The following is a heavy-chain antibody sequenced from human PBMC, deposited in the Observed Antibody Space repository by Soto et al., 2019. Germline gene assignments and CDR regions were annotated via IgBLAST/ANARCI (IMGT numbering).Heavy chain of an antibody. D-gene: IGHD2-15*01. Sequence: SLRLSCAASGFTFSNYAMSWVRQAPGKGLEWVSTLSGSGGSTYYADSVKGRFTISRDNSKNTLYLQMNSLRAEDTAVYYCAKDTVPVATPWFDPWGQGTLVNVSS. CDR2: LSGSGGST. V-gene: IGHV3-23*01. CDR1: GFTFSNYA. CDR3: AKDTVPVATPWFDP. J-gene: IGHJ5*02.